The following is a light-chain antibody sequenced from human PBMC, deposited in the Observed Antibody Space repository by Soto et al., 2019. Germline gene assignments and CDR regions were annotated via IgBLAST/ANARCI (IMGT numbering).Light chain of an antibody. V-gene: IGKV3-20*01. Sequence: ESVLTQSPGTLSLSPGERATLSCRASQSVSSNYLAWYQQKPGQAPRLLIYGASTRATGIPDRFSGSGSGTDFTLTISRLEPEHHEVYYCQQYGSSTTWTFGQGTKVDIK. CDR1: QSVSSNY. CDR2: GAS. CDR3: QQYGSSTTWT. J-gene: IGKJ1*01.